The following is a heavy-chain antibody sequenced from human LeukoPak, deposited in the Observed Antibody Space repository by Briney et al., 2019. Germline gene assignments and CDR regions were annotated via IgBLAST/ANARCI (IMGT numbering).Heavy chain of an antibody. Sequence: ASVKVSCKASGYTFTSYGISWVRQAPGQGLEWMGWISAYNGNTNYAQKLQGRVTMTTDTSTSTAYMELRRLRSDDTAVYYCARANYGDYQYYFDYWGQGTLVTVSS. V-gene: IGHV1-18*04. D-gene: IGHD4-17*01. CDR3: ARANYGDYQYYFDY. J-gene: IGHJ4*02. CDR2: ISAYNGNT. CDR1: GYTFTSYG.